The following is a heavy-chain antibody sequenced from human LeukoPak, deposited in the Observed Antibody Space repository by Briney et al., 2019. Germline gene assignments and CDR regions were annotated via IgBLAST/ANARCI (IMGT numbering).Heavy chain of an antibody. CDR3: ARRGQLWDYYMDV. CDR2: SYPGDSDT. D-gene: IGHD5-18*01. J-gene: IGHJ6*03. V-gene: IGHV5-51*01. CDR1: GYSVTSYW. Sequence: GESLKISWKGSGYSVTSYWIGWVRQMPGKGLEWMGISYPGDSDTRYSPSFQGQVTISADKSISTAYLQWSSLKASDTAMYYCARRGQLWDYYMDVWGKGTTVTVSS.